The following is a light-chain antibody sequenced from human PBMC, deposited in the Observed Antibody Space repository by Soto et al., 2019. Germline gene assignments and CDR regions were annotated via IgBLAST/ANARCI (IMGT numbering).Light chain of an antibody. CDR1: ETVDSRY. J-gene: IGKJ4*01. CDR2: GTS. Sequence: EIVLTQSPGTLSLSPGERATLSCRASETVDSRYLTWYQQRPGQAPRLLIYGTSSRASGIPDRFSGSGSGTDFTLTISRLEPEDFAVYYCQQYVSSPFTFGGGTKVENK. CDR3: QQYVSSPFT. V-gene: IGKV3-20*01.